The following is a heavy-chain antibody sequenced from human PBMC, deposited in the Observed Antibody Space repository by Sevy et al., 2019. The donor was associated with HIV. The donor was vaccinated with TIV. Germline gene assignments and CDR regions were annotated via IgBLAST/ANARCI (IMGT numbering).Heavy chain of an antibody. CDR3: AREGGISFIVGATTGAFDI. CDR2: IKQDGSEL. V-gene: IGHV3-7*01. CDR1: GFTFSSNW. D-gene: IGHD1-26*01. J-gene: IGHJ3*02. Sequence: GGSLRLSCAASGFTFSSNWMSWVRQAPGKGLEWVANIKQDGSELYYVDSVKGGLTISRDNAKNSRYLQMSSLRAEDTAVYYCAREGGISFIVGATTGAFDIWGQGTMVTVSS.